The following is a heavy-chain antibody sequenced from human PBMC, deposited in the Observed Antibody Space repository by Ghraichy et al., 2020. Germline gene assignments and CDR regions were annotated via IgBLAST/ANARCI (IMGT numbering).Heavy chain of an antibody. Sequence: ASVKVSCKASGYTFTSYGISWVRQAPGQGLEWMGWISAYNGNTNYAQKLQGRVTITTDTSTSTAYMELRSLRSDDTAVYYCARDTSPMVRGVLDYWGQGTLVTVSS. CDR2: ISAYNGNT. V-gene: IGHV1-18*01. J-gene: IGHJ4*02. CDR1: GYTFTSYG. CDR3: ARDTSPMVRGVLDY. D-gene: IGHD3-10*01.